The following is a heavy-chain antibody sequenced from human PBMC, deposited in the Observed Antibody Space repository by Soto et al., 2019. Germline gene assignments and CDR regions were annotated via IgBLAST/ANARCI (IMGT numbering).Heavy chain of an antibody. D-gene: IGHD5-18*01. CDR3: AGDPGFGFGYSYAFAMDV. CDR1: GYTFSNYG. V-gene: IGHV1-18*01. Sequence: QVQLVQSGAEVKKPGASVKVSCKASGYTFSNYGISWVRQGPGQGLEWMGWISGYNGNTHYEEKVQDRIKMTTDTSRSTTYLELRSLRSDDTAVYFCAGDPGFGFGYSYAFAMDVWGQGTTVTVSS. J-gene: IGHJ6*02. CDR2: ISGYNGNT.